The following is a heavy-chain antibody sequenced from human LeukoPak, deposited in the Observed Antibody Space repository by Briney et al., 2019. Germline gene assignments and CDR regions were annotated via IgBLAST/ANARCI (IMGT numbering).Heavy chain of an antibody. CDR2: ISASASRT. CDR3: ARDLRPHYYDSSGYGCFGS. CDR1: GFTFDDYA. V-gene: IGHV3-23*01. Sequence: GGSLRLSCAASGFTFDDYAMHWVRQAPGKGLEWVSGISASASRTFYADSVKGRFTISRDNSKNTLSLQMNSLRAGDTAVYYCARDLRPHYYDSSGYGCFGSWGQGTLVTVSS. J-gene: IGHJ5*02. D-gene: IGHD3-22*01.